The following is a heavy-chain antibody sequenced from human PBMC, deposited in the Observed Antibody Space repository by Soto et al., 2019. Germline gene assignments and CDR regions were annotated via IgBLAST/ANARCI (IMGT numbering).Heavy chain of an antibody. CDR2: MNPNSGNT. D-gene: IGHD3-10*01. CDR1: GYTFTSYD. V-gene: IGHV1-8*01. J-gene: IGHJ3*02. Sequence: ASVKVSCKASGYTFTSYDINWVRQATGQGLEWMGWMNPNSGNTGYAQKFQGRVTMTRNNSISTAYMELSSLRSEDTAEYYCARKSIWCVELLYACDIWGQGTMVTVSS. CDR3: ARKSIWCVELLYACDI.